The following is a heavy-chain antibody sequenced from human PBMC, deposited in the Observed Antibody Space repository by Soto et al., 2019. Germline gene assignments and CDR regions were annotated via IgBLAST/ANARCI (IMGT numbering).Heavy chain of an antibody. CDR3: ASSTASADLDY. J-gene: IGHJ4*02. D-gene: IGHD2-8*02. CDR2: IFYSGPT. CDR1: GGAISTYY. Sequence: SETLSLTCTVSGGAISTYYWNWIRQPPGKGLEWIGYIFYSGPTTYNPSLKGRITISIDASKNQFSLNLRSVTAADTATYYCASSTASADLDYWGQGTLVTVSS. V-gene: IGHV4-59*08.